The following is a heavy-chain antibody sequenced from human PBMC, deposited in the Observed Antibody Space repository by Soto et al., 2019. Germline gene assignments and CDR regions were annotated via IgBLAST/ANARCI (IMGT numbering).Heavy chain of an antibody. V-gene: IGHV3-21*01. J-gene: IGHJ4*02. CDR1: GFTFSSYS. CDR3: ARDLEVHGYSNCDY. Sequence: EVQLVESGGGLVKPGGSLRLSCAASGFTFSSYSMSWVRQAPGKGLEWVSSISGSSSYIYYADSVRGRFSISRDNAKNSLYLQMISLRAEDTAVYYCARDLEVHGYSNCDYWGQGTLVTVSS. D-gene: IGHD6-13*01. CDR2: ISGSSSYI.